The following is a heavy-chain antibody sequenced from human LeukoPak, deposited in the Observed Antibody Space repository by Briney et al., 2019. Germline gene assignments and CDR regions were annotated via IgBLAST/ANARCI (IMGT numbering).Heavy chain of an antibody. V-gene: IGHV4-59*01. CDR3: ARDQVARDIVVVLAATGTIDY. D-gene: IGHD2-15*01. CDR2: IYYSGST. J-gene: IGHJ4*02. Sequence: PSETLSLTCTVSGGSISSYYWSWLRQPPGKGLEWIGYIYYSGSTNYNPSLKSRVTISVDTSKNQFSLKLSSVTAADTAVYYCARDQVARDIVVVLAATGTIDYWGQGTPVTVSS. CDR1: GGSISSYY.